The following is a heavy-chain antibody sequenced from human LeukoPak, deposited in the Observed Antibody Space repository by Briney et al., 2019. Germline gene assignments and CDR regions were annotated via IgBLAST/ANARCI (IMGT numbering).Heavy chain of an antibody. CDR3: ARADSGSWYGYFDY. Sequence: GGSLRLSCAASGFTVSSNYMSWVRQAPGKGLEWVSVIYSGGSTYYADSVKGRFTTSRDNSKNTLYLQMNSLRAEDTAVYYCARADSGSWYGYFDYWGQGTLVTVSS. V-gene: IGHV3-53*01. CDR1: GFTVSSNY. D-gene: IGHD6-13*01. CDR2: IYSGGST. J-gene: IGHJ4*02.